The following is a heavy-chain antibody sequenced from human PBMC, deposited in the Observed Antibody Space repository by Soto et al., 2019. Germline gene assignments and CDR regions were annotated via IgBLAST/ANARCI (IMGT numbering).Heavy chain of an antibody. CDR1: GGTFSSYA. Sequence: ASVKVSCKASGGTFSSYAISWVRQAPGQGLEWMGGIIPIFGTANYAQKFQGRVTITADESTSTAYMELSSLRSEDTAVYYCATGGGSGSYLGLYYFGYWGQGTLVTVSS. J-gene: IGHJ4*02. V-gene: IGHV1-69*13. D-gene: IGHD1-26*01. CDR2: IIPIFGTA. CDR3: ATGGGSGSYLGLYYFGY.